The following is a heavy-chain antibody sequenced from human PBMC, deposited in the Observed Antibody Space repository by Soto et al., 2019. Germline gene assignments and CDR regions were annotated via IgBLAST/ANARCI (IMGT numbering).Heavy chain of an antibody. Sequence: QMTLKESGPPLVKPTQTLTLTCNSSGFSLTTSGVGVGWIRQPPGEALEWIALIYWDDARRYSPSLKSRLIITRETSKNPVLLTMTNLDPADTATYYCARWGHYCASGTFFAGMDVWGQGTTVTVSS. J-gene: IGHJ6*02. V-gene: IGHV2-5*02. CDR3: ARWGHYCASGTFFAGMDV. CDR2: IYWDDAR. CDR1: GFSLTTSGVG. D-gene: IGHD3-10*01.